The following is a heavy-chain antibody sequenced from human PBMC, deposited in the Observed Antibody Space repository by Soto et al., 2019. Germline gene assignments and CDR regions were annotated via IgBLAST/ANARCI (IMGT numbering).Heavy chain of an antibody. Sequence: QVLLVQSGAEMKQPGSSVSVSCKASGDSFTNYAFTWVRQAPGQGPEWLEGIILALGTPHYSQRFQGRLTITADESSSTVYMELGSLRLDDTAVYYXXXXXXXTKCRGGYYLDLWGQGTLLTVSS. V-gene: IGHV1-69*01. CDR1: GDSFTNYA. CDR3: XXXXXXTKCRGGYYLDL. D-gene: IGHD1-26*01. CDR2: IILALGTP. J-gene: IGHJ5*02.